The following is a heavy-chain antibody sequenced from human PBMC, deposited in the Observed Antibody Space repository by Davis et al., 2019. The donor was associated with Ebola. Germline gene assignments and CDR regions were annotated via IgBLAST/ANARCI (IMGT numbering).Heavy chain of an antibody. CDR1: GFTFRNHW. D-gene: IGHD6-19*01. CDR2: ISDDGSSV. J-gene: IGHJ4*02. CDR3: VRDAFSIGWYYHHFDN. Sequence: HTGGSLRLSCAASGFTFRNHWMYWVRQAPGKGLVWVSLISDDGSSVRYADSVKGRFTISRDNAKNTVSLQMEGLRADDTAIYYCVRDAFSIGWYYHHFDNWGQGALVSVSS. V-gene: IGHV3-74*01.